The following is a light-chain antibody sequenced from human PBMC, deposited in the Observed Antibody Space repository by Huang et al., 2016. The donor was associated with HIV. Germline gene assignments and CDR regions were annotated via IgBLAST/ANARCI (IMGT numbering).Light chain of an antibody. CDR2: DAS. CDR3: QQYNSDPYT. V-gene: IGKV1-5*01. CDR1: QNISNW. J-gene: IGKJ2*01. Sequence: DIQMTQSPSTLSASVGDRVTITCRASQNISNWLAWYQQKPGQAPKLLIYDASSLEGGVPSRFSGSGSGTEFTLTISSLQPDNFATYYCQQYNSDPYTFGQGTKLEI.